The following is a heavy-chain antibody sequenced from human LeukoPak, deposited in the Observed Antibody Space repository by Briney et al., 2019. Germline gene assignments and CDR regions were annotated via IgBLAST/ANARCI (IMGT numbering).Heavy chain of an antibody. CDR1: GFTFSSYE. CDR2: ISSSGSTI. V-gene: IGHV3-48*03. J-gene: IGHJ6*02. CDR3: ARGRFGEDGMDV. D-gene: IGHD3-10*01. Sequence: GRSLRLSCAASGFTFSSYEMNWVRQAPGKGLEWVSYISSSGSTIYYADSVKGRFTISRDNAKNSLYLQRNSLRAEDTAVYYCARGRFGEDGMDVWGQGTTVTVSS.